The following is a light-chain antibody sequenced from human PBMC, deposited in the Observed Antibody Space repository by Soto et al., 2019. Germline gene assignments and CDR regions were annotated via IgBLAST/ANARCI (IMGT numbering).Light chain of an antibody. Sequence: DIVLPQSPATLSSSPGERATLSCRASQSVSSSYLAWYQQKPGQAPRLLIYGASSRATGIPDRCSGSGSGTDFTLTSSRLEAEEFAVYYCQQYGRWWTFGQGTKVEIK. CDR2: GAS. CDR1: QSVSSSY. J-gene: IGKJ1*01. V-gene: IGKV3-20*01. CDR3: QQYGRWWT.